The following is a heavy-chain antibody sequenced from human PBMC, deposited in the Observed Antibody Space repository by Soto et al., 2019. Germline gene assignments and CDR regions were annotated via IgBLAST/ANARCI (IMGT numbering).Heavy chain of an antibody. J-gene: IGHJ6*02. CDR1: GGSFSGYY. V-gene: IGHV4-34*01. CDR2: INDSGST. CDR3: ASLRPSHYAMDV. Sequence: QVQLQQWGAGLLKPSETLSLTCAVDVYGGSFSGYYWSWIRQPPGKGLEWIGEINDSGSTNYNPSLKSRVTISVDTSKNQFSLKLRSVTAADTAVYYCASLRPSHYAMDVWGQGTTVTVSS.